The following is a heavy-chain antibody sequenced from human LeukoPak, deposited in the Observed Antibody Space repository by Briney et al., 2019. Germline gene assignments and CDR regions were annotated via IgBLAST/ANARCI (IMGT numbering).Heavy chain of an antibody. CDR3: ARGRRDSEYVGGLGY. V-gene: IGHV3-7*03. Sequence: GGSLRLSCAASGFIFSRYSMNWVRQAPGKGLEWLANIKEDGSVKYYVDSVKGRFTISRDNAKNLLFLQMNSLRAEDTAVYSCARGRRDSEYVGGLGYWGQGILVTVSS. CDR2: IKEDGSVK. J-gene: IGHJ4*02. D-gene: IGHD3-16*01. CDR1: GFIFSRYS.